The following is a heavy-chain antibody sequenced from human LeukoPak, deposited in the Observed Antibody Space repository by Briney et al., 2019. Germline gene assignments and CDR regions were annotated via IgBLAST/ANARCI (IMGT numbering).Heavy chain of an antibody. D-gene: IGHD3-3*01. CDR1: GYTFTGYY. V-gene: IGHV1-2*06. CDR3: ARGGGDDFWSGYPSYYYYMDV. J-gene: IGHJ6*03. CDR2: INPNSGGT. Sequence: ASVKVSCKASGYTFTGYYMHWVRQAPGQGLEWMGRINPNSGGTNYAQKLQGRVTMTTDTSTSTAYMELRSLRSDDTAVYYCARGGGDDFWSGYPSYYYYMDVWGKGTTVTVSS.